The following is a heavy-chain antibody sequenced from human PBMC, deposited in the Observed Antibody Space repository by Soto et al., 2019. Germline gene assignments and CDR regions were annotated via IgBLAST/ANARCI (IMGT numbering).Heavy chain of an antibody. Sequence: QVQLVQSGAEVKKPGSSVTVSCKASGGTFGNSAISWVRQAPGQGLEWMGGVIPIFPTPDYAQKFQERVTITADESTSTAYVGVTRRRSDVTALYFCARAMGRLQFGGNYYSAMDVWGQGTTVTVSS. CDR2: VIPIFPTP. J-gene: IGHJ6*02. CDR1: GGTFGNSA. CDR3: ARAMGRLQFGGNYYSAMDV. D-gene: IGHD5-12*01. V-gene: IGHV1-69*12.